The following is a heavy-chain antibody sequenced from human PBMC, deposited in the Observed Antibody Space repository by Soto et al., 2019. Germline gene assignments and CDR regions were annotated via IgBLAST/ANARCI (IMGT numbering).Heavy chain of an antibody. D-gene: IGHD6-13*01. CDR3: ARDQSSSWYSNFDY. J-gene: IGHJ4*02. CDR2: KKQDGSEK. Sequence: GGYLRLSCAASGFTFSSYWMSWVRQAPGKGLEWVAKKKQDGSEKYYVDSVKGRFTISRDNAKNSLYLQMNSLRAEDTAVYYCARDQSSSWYSNFDYWGQGTLVTVSS. V-gene: IGHV3-7*01. CDR1: GFTFSSYW.